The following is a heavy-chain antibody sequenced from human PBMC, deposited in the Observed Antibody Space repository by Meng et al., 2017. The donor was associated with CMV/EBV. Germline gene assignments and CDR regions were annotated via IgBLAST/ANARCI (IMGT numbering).Heavy chain of an antibody. CDR2: ISYDGSNK. Sequence: GGSLRLSCAASGFTFSSYAMHWVRQAPGKGLEWVAVISYDGSNKYYADSVKGRFTISRDNSKNTPYLQMNSLRAEDTAVYYAARPPHSYHYGMDVWGQGTTVTVSS. J-gene: IGHJ6*02. CDR3: ARPPHSYHYGMDV. CDR1: GFTFSSYA. D-gene: IGHD6-6*01. V-gene: IGHV3-30*04.